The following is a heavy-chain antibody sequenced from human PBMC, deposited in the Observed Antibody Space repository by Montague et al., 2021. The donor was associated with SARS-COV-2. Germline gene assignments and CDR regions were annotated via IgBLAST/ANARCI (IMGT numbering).Heavy chain of an antibody. CDR3: ARDTGISGAFDI. CDR1: GGSISSGGYY. D-gene: IGHD2-15*01. Sequence: TLSLTCTVFGGSISSGGYYWSWIRQHPGKGLEWIGYIYYSGSTYYNPSLKSRVTISVDTSKNQFSLKLSSVTAADTAVYYCARDTGISGAFDIWGQGTMVTVSS. J-gene: IGHJ3*02. CDR2: IYYSGST. V-gene: IGHV4-31*03.